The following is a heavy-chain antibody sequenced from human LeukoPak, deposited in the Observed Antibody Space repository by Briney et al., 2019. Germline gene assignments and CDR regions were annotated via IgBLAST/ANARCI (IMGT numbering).Heavy chain of an antibody. D-gene: IGHD3-10*01. CDR2: IRYDGSNK. J-gene: IGHJ4*02. CDR1: GFTFSSYG. V-gene: IGHV3-30*02. Sequence: GGPLRLSCAASGFTFSSYGMHWVRQAPGKGLEWVAFIRYDGSNKYYADSVKGRFTISRDNSKNTLYLQMNSLRAEDTAVYYCAKDRGYRSAPLGDYWGQGTLVTVSS. CDR3: AKDRGYRSAPLGDY.